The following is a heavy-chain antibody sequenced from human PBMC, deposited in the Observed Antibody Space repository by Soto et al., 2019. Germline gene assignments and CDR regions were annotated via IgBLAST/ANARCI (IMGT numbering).Heavy chain of an antibody. J-gene: IGHJ4*02. Sequence: QVQLVESGGGVVQPGRSLRLSCAASGFTFSSYGIHWVRQAPGKGLEWVAVISYDGSNKYYADSVKGRFTISRDNSKNTLYLQMNSLRVEDTAVYYCAKDLWRGYYGPFDSWGQGTLVIVSS. CDR1: GFTFSSYG. CDR2: ISYDGSNK. CDR3: AKDLWRGYYGPFDS. V-gene: IGHV3-30*18. D-gene: IGHD4-17*01.